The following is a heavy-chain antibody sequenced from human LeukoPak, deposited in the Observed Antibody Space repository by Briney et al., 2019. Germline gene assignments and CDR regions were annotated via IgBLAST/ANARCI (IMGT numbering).Heavy chain of an antibody. CDR3: AKDRGIAAAGILDP. CDR2: ISGSGGST. D-gene: IGHD6-13*01. Sequence: GGSLRLSCAASGFTFSSYAMSWVRQAPGKGLEWVSAISGSGGSTYYAGSVKGRFTISRDNSKNTLYLQMNSLRAENTAVYYCAKDRGIAAAGILDPWGQGTLVTVSS. J-gene: IGHJ5*02. CDR1: GFTFSSYA. V-gene: IGHV3-23*01.